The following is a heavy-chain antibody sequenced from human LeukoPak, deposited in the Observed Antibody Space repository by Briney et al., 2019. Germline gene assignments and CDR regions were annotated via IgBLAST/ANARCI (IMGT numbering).Heavy chain of an antibody. J-gene: IGHJ4*02. CDR1: GGSISSYY. CDR2: IYYSGST. Sequence: SETLSLTCTVSGGSISSYYWSWIRQPPGKGLEWVGYIYYSGSTNYNPSLKSRVTISVDTSKNQFSLKLSSVTAADTAVYYCARYDSSGYYYFDYWGQGTLVTVSS. D-gene: IGHD3-22*01. CDR3: ARYDSSGYYYFDY. V-gene: IGHV4-59*08.